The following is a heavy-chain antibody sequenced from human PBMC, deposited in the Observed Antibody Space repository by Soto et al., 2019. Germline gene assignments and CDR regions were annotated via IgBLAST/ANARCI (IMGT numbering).Heavy chain of an antibody. CDR2: IWHDASNK. CDR3: AREAGYQETIGQQPPDC. Sequence: QVQLVESGGGVVQPGGSLRLSCAASGFTFYNYGMHWVRQAPGKGLEWVAGIWHDASNKYYAGSVKGRFTISRDNSKNMLYLQMNSLRADETAAYYCAREAGYQETIGQQPPDCWGQGIMVTVSS. J-gene: IGHJ4*02. D-gene: IGHD6-13*01. V-gene: IGHV3-33*01. CDR1: GFTFYNYG.